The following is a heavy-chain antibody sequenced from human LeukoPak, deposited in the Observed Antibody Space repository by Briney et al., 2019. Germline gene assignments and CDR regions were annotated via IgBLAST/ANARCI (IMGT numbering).Heavy chain of an antibody. CDR2: INPSGGST. J-gene: IGHJ6*02. Sequence: GASVKVSCKASGYTFTGYYIHWMRQAPGQGLEWMGIINPSGGSTSYAQKFQGRVTMTRDTSTSTVYMELSSLRSEDTAVYYCARVSGYCSGGSCYGLPSHGMDVWGQGTTVTVSS. CDR3: ARVSGYCSGGSCYGLPSHGMDV. CDR1: GYTFTGYY. V-gene: IGHV1-46*01. D-gene: IGHD2-15*01.